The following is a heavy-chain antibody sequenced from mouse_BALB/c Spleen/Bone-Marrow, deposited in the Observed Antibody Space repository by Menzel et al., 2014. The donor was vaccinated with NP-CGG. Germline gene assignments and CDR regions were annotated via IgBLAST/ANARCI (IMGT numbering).Heavy chain of an antibody. D-gene: IGHD2-13*01. Sequence: GAELVKPGTSVKLSCKTSGYTFXSYWMHWVKQRPGQGLEWIGEIIPSNGRSNYNEKFKNKATLTVDKSSSIAYMQLSSLTSEDSAVYFCARTYGDSPYFYAMDYWCQGTSDTFSS. V-gene: IGHV1S81*02. J-gene: IGHJ4*01. CDR2: IIPSNGRS. CDR1: GYTFXSYW. CDR3: ARTYGDSPYFYAMDY.